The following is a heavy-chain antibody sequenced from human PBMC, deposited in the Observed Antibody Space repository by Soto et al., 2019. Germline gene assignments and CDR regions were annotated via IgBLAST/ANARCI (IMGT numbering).Heavy chain of an antibody. V-gene: IGHV4-59*01. J-gene: IGHJ4*02. CDR1: GGSISSYY. CDR2: IYYSGST. D-gene: IGHD3-3*01. CDR3: AALEDDFWSGYRDY. Sequence: SETLSLTCTVSGGSISSYYWSWIRQPPGKGLEWIGYIYYSGSTNYNPSLKSRVTISVDTSKNQFSLKLSSVTAADTAVYYCAALEDDFWSGYRDYWGQGTLVTVSS.